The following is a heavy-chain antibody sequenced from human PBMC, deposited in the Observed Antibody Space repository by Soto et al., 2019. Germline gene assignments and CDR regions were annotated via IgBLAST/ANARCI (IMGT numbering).Heavy chain of an antibody. CDR3: ARRGTAMATRYFDY. D-gene: IGHD5-18*01. Sequence: ETLSLTCTVSGGSISSSSYYWGWIRQPPGKGLEWIGSIYYSGSTYYNPSLKSRVTISVDTSKNQFSLKLSSVTAADTAVYYCARRGTAMATRYFDYWGQGTLVTVSS. J-gene: IGHJ4*02. CDR1: GGSISSSSYY. CDR2: IYYSGST. V-gene: IGHV4-39*01.